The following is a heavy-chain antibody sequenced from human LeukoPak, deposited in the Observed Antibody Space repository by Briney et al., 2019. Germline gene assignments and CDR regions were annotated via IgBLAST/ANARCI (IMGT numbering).Heavy chain of an antibody. D-gene: IGHD6-13*01. Sequence: ASVKVSCKASGYTFTGYYMHWVRQAPGQGLEWMGWIHPDSGATKSAQRFQDRVSMTWDTSINTAYMELSRLRSDDTAVYYCARDGDQQLVELDLWGRGTLVTVSS. CDR2: IHPDSGAT. CDR3: ARDGDQQLVELDL. CDR1: GYTFTGYY. J-gene: IGHJ5*02. V-gene: IGHV1-2*02.